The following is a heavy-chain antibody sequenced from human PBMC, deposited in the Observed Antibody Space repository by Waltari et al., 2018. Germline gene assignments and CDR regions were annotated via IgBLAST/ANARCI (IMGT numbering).Heavy chain of an antibody. CDR1: GFSLSSYA. V-gene: IGHV3-30*03. CDR3: ARGPGGYSGFFDY. D-gene: IGHD5-12*01. Sequence: QVQLVESGGGVVQPGGSLRLSCAASGFSLSSYAIYWVRQAPGKGLEWVSLISLDGSNKNHADSVRGRFTISRDSSKVYLEMNSLRPEDTAIYYCARGPGGYSGFFDYWGQGILVTVSS. J-gene: IGHJ4*02. CDR2: ISLDGSNK.